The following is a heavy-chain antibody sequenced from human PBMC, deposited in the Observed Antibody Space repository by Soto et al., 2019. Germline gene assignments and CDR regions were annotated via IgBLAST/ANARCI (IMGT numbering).Heavy chain of an antibody. J-gene: IGHJ3*02. CDR3: ARVQTDIVVVLALDI. CDR1: GGSINSGRYY. D-gene: IGHD2-2*01. CDR2: IYYSGIT. V-gene: IGHV4-31*03. Sequence: QVQLQESGPGLVKASQTLSLTCTVSGGSINSGRYYWSWIRQHPGKGLEWIGYIYYSGITDYNPSLESRVTISVDTSKSQFSLNLSSVTAADTAVYYCARVQTDIVVVLALDIWGQGTMVTVSS.